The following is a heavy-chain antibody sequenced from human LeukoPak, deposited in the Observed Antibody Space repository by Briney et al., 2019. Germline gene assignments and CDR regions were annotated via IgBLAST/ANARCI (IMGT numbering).Heavy chain of an antibody. J-gene: IGHJ4*02. CDR2: ISAYNGNT. CDR1: GYTFTCYG. Sequence: ASVKVSCKASGYTFTCYGISWVRQAPGQGLEWMGWISAYNGNTNYAQKLQGRVSMTTDTSTSTVYMELRSLRSDDTAVYYCARTMVTAGHSYFDYWGQGTLVTVSS. CDR3: ARTMVTAGHSYFDY. D-gene: IGHD3-10*01. V-gene: IGHV1-18*01.